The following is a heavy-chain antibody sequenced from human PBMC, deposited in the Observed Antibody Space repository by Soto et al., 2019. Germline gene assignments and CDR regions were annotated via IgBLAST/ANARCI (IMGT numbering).Heavy chain of an antibody. D-gene: IGHD6-13*01. Sequence: PGGSLRLSCAASGFTFSSYSMNWVRQAPGKGLEWVSSISSSSSYIYYADSVKGRFTISRDNAKNSLYLQMNSLRAEDTAVYYCAREWGEFASSSWYNYYYYGMDVWGKGTKVTVSS. CDR1: GFTFSSYS. CDR3: AREWGEFASSSWYNYYYYGMDV. V-gene: IGHV3-21*01. J-gene: IGHJ6*04. CDR2: ISSSSSYI.